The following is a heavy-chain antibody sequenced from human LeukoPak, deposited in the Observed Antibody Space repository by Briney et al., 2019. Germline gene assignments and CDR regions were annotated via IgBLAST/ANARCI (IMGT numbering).Heavy chain of an antibody. V-gene: IGHV4-39*07. Sequence: SETLSLTCTVSGGSFSSYYWTWIRQPPGKGLEWIGSIYYSGSTYYNPSLKSRVTISVDTSKNQFSLKLSSVTAADTAVYYCARSPLTMMVGNKGAFDIWGQGTMVTVSS. CDR3: ARSPLTMMVGNKGAFDI. D-gene: IGHD3-22*01. CDR1: GGSFSSYY. CDR2: IYYSGST. J-gene: IGHJ3*02.